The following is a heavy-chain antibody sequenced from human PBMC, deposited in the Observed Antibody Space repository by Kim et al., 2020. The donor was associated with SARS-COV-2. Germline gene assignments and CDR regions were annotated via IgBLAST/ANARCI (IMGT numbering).Heavy chain of an antibody. Sequence: YYNPSLKSRVTISVDTSKNQFSLKLSSVTAADTAVYYCAREPLYYEGFDYWGQGTLVTVSS. CDR3: AREPLYYEGFDY. D-gene: IGHD3-22*01. J-gene: IGHJ4*02. V-gene: IGHV4-31*02.